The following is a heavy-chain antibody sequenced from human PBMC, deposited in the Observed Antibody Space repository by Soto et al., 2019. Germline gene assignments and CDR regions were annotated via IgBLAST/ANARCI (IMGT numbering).Heavy chain of an antibody. CDR2: IKQDGGEK. CDR1: GFTFSSYW. V-gene: IGHV3-7*01. Sequence: GGSLRLSCAASGFTFSSYWMSWVRQAPGKGLEWVANIKQDGGEKYYVDSVKGRFTISRDNAKNSLYLQMNSLRAEDTAVYYCARRQAVATVAYYYYYYMDVWGKGTTVTVSS. CDR3: ARRQAVATVAYYYYYYMDV. D-gene: IGHD5-12*01. J-gene: IGHJ6*03.